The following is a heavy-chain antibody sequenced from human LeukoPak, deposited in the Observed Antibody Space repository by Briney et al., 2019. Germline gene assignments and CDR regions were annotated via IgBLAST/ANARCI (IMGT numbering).Heavy chain of an antibody. CDR2: ISNSGGRT. J-gene: IGHJ4*02. Sequence: GSLRLSCAASGFTFNTYAMGWVRQAPGGGLDWVSYISNSGGRTYYADSVKGRFTSHRDNSKNTLYLQMNSLRAEDTAVYYCAKDRIGGGYSAYEPFDYWGQGTLVTVSS. V-gene: IGHV3-23*01. CDR3: AKDRIGGGYSAYEPFDY. D-gene: IGHD5-12*01. CDR1: GFTFNTYA.